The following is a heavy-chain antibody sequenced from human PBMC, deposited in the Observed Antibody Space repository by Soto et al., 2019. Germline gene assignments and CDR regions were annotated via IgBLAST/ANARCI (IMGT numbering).Heavy chain of an antibody. J-gene: IGHJ5*02. CDR1: GFTFSSYS. Sequence: GGSLRLSCAASGFTFSSYSMNWVRQAPGKGLEWVSSTSSSSSYIYYADSVKGRFTISRDNAKNSLYLQMNSLRAEDTAVYYCARDNRLLWFGESHDWFDPWGQGTLVTVSS. V-gene: IGHV3-21*01. D-gene: IGHD3-10*01. CDR3: ARDNRLLWFGESHDWFDP. CDR2: TSSSSSYI.